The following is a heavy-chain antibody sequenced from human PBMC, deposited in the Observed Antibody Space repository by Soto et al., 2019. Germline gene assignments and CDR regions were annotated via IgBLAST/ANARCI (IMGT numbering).Heavy chain of an antibody. Sequence: SLKLSCAATRFTFISYCMPWVHKAGGKGLEWVAVIWYDGSNKYYADSVKGRFTISRDNSKNTLYLQMNSLRAEDTAVYYCARDYCGGDCYSWDYWGQGP. CDR3: ARDYCGGDCYSWDY. D-gene: IGHD2-21*02. CDR1: RFTFISYC. CDR2: IWYDGSNK. J-gene: IGHJ4*02. V-gene: IGHV3-33*01.